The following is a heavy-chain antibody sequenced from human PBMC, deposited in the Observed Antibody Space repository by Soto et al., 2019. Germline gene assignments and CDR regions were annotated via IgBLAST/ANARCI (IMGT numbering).Heavy chain of an antibody. V-gene: IGHV4-59*11. D-gene: IGHD3-10*01. CDR2: IYYSGST. CDR3: ASAPYRGSWFGELYYYYYGMDV. Sequence: KTSETLSLTCTVSGGSISDHYWTWIRQPPGKGLEWIGYIYYSGSTNYNPSLKSRVTISVDTSKHQFSLKLGSVTAADTAVYYCASAPYRGSWFGELYYYYYGMDVWGQGTTVTVSS. CDR1: GGSISDHY. J-gene: IGHJ6*02.